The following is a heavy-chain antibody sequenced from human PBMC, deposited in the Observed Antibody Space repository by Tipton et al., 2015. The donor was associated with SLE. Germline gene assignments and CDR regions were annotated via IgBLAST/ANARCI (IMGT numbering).Heavy chain of an antibody. J-gene: IGHJ1*01. CDR1: GYTFTSYG. D-gene: IGHD3-3*01. Sequence: QLVQSGAEVKKPGASVKVSCKASGYTFTSYGISWVRQAPGQGLEWMGWISAYNGNTNYAQKLQGRATMTTDTSTSTAYMELRSLRSDDTAVYYCARFRPSRTKTITIFEHWGQGTLVTVSS. CDR3: ARFRPSRTKTITIFEH. V-gene: IGHV1-18*01. CDR2: ISAYNGNT.